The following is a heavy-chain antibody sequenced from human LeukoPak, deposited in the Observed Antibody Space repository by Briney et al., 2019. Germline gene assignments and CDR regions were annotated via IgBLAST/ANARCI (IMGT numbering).Heavy chain of an antibody. V-gene: IGHV3-7*01. J-gene: IGHJ6*02. CDR1: GFPFSSYW. Sequence: HPGGSLRLSCVASGFPFSSYWMTWVRQAPGKGLEWVANIKQDGSEKYYVDSVKGRFTISRDNAKNSLYLQMNSLRAEDTAVYYCARVYSGYDSRALYYYYGMDVWGQGTTVTVSS. D-gene: IGHD5-12*01. CDR3: ARVYSGYDSRALYYYYGMDV. CDR2: IKQDGSEK.